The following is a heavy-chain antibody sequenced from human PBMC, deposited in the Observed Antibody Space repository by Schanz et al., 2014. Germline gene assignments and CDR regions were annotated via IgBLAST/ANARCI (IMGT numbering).Heavy chain of an antibody. CDR2: MQPDSGKT. CDR1: GYTFTSNA. Sequence: QVHLVQSGSELKKPGASVKVSCKASGYTFTSNALNWVRQAIGQGPEWMGWMQPDSGKTHYAEKFQGRVAMTRDVSISTAYMELSSLASEDTAVYYCARGQRRTIGRPFGPWGQGTLVTVSS. D-gene: IGHD6-25*01. V-gene: IGHV1-8*02. J-gene: IGHJ5*02. CDR3: ARGQRRTIGRPFGP.